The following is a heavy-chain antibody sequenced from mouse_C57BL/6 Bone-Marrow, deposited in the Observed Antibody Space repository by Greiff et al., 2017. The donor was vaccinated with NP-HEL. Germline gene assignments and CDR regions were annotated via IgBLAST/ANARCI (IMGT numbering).Heavy chain of an antibody. Sequence: EVQGVESGGSLVQSGRSLRLSCATSGFTFSDFYMEWVRQAPGKGLEWIAASRNKANDYTTEYSASVKGRFIVSRDTSQSILYLQMNALRAEDTAIYYCARDGQSYAMDYWGQGTSVTVSS. J-gene: IGHJ4*01. CDR1: GFTFSDFY. V-gene: IGHV7-1*01. CDR2: SRNKANDYTT. CDR3: ARDGQSYAMDY.